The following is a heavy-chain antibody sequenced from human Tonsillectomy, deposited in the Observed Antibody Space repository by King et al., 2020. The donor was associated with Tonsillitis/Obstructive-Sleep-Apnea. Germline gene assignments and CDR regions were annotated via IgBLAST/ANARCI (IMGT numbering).Heavy chain of an antibody. J-gene: IGHJ4*01. CDR1: GFTISSYW. Sequence: VQLVESGGGLVKSGGSLRLSCAASGFTISSYWMSWVRQAPGKGLEWMANIKQDGSEKHYVDSVKGRFTISRDNAKNSLYLQLNSLRAEDTAVYYCASEGGHGMGFYYWGHGTLVTDS. D-gene: IGHD3-16*01. CDR2: IKQDGSEK. V-gene: IGHV3-7*04. CDR3: ASEGGHGMGFYY.